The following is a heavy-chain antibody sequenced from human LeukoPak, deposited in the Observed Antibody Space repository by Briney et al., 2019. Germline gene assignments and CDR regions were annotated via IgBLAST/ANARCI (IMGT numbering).Heavy chain of an antibody. CDR1: GDSLNSYY. CDR3: ARDRRTASRAFDI. D-gene: IGHD2-21*01. CDR2: IYASGST. V-gene: IGHV4-4*07. J-gene: IGHJ3*02. Sequence: SETLSLTCSVSGDSLNSYYWIWIRQPAGEGLEWIGRIYASGSTNYDPSLKSRVTMSVDTSKNQFSLKLSSVTAADTAVYYCARDRRTASRAFDIWGQGTMVTVSS.